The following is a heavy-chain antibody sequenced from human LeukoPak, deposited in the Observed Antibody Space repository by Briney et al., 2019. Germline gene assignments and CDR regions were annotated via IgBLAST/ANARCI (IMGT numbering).Heavy chain of an antibody. V-gene: IGHV3-21*01. J-gene: IGHJ4*02. CDR3: ARVGGHCTSTSCPPPDY. D-gene: IGHD2-2*01. CDR1: GFTFSSYN. CDR2: IDSSSRYI. Sequence: GGSLRLSCAASGFTFSSYNMDWVRQAPWKGLEWVSFIDSSSRYIYQADSVKGRFTISRDNAKSSVFLQMNSLRAEDTAVYYCARVGGHCTSTSCPPPDYWGQGTLVTVSS.